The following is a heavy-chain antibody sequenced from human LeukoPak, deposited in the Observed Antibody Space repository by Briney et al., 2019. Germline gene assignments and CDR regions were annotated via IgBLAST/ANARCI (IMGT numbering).Heavy chain of an antibody. V-gene: IGHV1-24*01. D-gene: IGHD4-17*01. CDR1: GYTLTELS. J-gene: IGHJ6*02. CDR3: ATGRLDYGDYVLYYGMDV. Sequence: ASVKVSCKVSGYTLTELSMHWVRQAPGKGLEWMGGFDPEDGETIYAQKFQGRVTMTEDTSTDTAYMELSSLRSEDTAVYYCATGRLDYGDYVLYYGMDVWGQGTTVTVSS. CDR2: FDPEDGET.